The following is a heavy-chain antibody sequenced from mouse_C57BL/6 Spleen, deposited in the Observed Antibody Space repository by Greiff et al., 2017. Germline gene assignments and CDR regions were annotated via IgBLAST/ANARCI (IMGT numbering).Heavy chain of an antibody. V-gene: IGHV1-9*01. D-gene: IGHD3-1*01. CDR3: ARSALEGAMDY. CDR2: ILPGSCST. Sequence: VQRVESGAELMKPGASVKLSCKATGYTFTGYWIEWVKQRPGHGLEWIGEILPGSCSTNYNEKFKGKATFTADTSSNTAYMQLSSLTTEDSAIYYCARSALEGAMDYWGQGTSVTVSS. J-gene: IGHJ4*01. CDR1: GYTFTGYW.